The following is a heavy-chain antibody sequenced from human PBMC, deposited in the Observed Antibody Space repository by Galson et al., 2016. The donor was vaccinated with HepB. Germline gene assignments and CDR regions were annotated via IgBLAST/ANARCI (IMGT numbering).Heavy chain of an antibody. CDR3: ARDLRPGEPPSLLD. CDR2: ISSYNGNT. Sequence: SVKVSCKASGYIFTSYGISWVRQAPGQGLEWMGWISSYNGNTKSAQKFQDRVTMTTETSTSTSYMELRSLRADDTAVYYCARDLRPGEPPSLLDWGQGTLVTVSS. D-gene: IGHD2-15*01. V-gene: IGHV1-18*01. J-gene: IGHJ4*02. CDR1: GYIFTSYG.